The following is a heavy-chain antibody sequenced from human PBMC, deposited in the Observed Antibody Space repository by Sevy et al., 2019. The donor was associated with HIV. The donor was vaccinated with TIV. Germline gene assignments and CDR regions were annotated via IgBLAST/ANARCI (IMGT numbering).Heavy chain of an antibody. D-gene: IGHD1-26*01. CDR1: GFTFSSYA. J-gene: IGHJ3*02. V-gene: IGHV3-23*01. CDR2: FSASGGST. CDR3: AKDRIWELGDAFDI. Sequence: GGSLRLSCAASGFTFSSYAMSWVRQAPGKGLEWVSGFSASGGSTKYADSVKGRFTISRDNSKNTLSLQMNSLRAEDTAVYYCAKDRIWELGDAFDIWGQGTMVTVSS.